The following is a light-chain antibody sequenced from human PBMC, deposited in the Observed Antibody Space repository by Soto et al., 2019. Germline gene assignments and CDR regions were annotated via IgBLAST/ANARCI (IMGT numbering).Light chain of an antibody. CDR1: GSDVGGYNF. Sequence: QSVLAQPASVSGSPGQSITISCTEAGSDVGGYNFVSWYQHHPGKAPKLIIYEVKNRPSGVSNRFSGSKSGNTASLTISGLQAEDEADYYCSSYTTSDTLYVFGTGTKVTVL. CDR2: EVK. CDR3: SSYTTSDTLYV. J-gene: IGLJ1*01. V-gene: IGLV2-14*01.